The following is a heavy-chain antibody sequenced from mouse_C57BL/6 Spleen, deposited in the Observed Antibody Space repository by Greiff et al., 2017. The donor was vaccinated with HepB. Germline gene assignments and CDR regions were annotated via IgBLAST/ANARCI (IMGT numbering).Heavy chain of an antibody. CDR2: ISSGGSYT. J-gene: IGHJ2*01. CDR1: GFTFSSYG. V-gene: IGHV5-6*01. D-gene: IGHD1-2*01. Sequence: EVQVVESGGDLVKPGGSLKLSCAASGFTFSSYGMSWVRQTPDKRLEWVATISSGGSYTYYPDSVKGPFTISRDNSKNTLYLQMSSLKSAYTAMYYCARGPSFGTTADYWGQGTTLTVSS. CDR3: ARGPSFGTTADY.